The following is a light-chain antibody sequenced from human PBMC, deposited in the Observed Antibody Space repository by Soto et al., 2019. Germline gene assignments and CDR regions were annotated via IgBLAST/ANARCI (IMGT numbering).Light chain of an antibody. CDR2: DAS. Sequence: EIVLTQSPGTLSLSPGEITTLSYRASQSVSSRYLAWYQQKPGQAPRLLIYDASSRATGIPDRFSGSGSGTDFTLTISSLQPDDFATYYCQQYNGTFGQGTKVDIK. CDR1: QSVSSRY. CDR3: QQYNGT. V-gene: IGKV3-20*01. J-gene: IGKJ1*01.